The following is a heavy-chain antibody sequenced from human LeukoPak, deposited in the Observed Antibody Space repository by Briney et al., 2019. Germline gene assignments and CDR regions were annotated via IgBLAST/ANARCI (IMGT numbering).Heavy chain of an antibody. D-gene: IGHD3-10*01. CDR2: IYHSGST. J-gene: IGHJ3*02. CDR3: ARAWYGSGSQGAFDI. V-gene: IGHV4-38-2*02. CDR1: GYSLSSGYY. Sequence: SETLSLTCTVSGYSLSSGYYWGWIRQPPGKGLEWIGSIYHSGSTYYNPSLKSRVTISVDTSKNQFSLKLSSVTAADTAVYYCARAWYGSGSQGAFDIWGQGTMVTVSS.